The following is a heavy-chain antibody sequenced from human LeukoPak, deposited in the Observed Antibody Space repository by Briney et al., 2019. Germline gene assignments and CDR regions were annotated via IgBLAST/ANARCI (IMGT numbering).Heavy chain of an antibody. V-gene: IGHV3-66*02. CDR2: IYSGGST. J-gene: IGHJ3*02. D-gene: IGHD3-3*01. CDR1: GFTVSSNY. CDR3: ARVTWSGYYHYAFDI. Sequence: GGSLRLPCAASGFTVSSNYMSWVRQAPGKGLEWVSVIYSGGSTYYADSVKGRFTISRDNSKNTLYLQMNSLRAEDTAVYYCARVTWSGYYHYAFDIWGQGTMVTVSS.